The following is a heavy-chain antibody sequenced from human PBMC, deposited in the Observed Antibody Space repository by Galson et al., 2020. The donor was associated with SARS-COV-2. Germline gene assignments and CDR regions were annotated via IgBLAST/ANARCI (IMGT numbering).Heavy chain of an antibody. J-gene: IGHJ4*02. CDR2: IDWDNDI. D-gene: IGHD3-16*01. CDR3: ARCPTSSEVQSHFDY. V-gene: IGHV2-70*04. Sequence: SGPTQVKPTQILILTCNFSGFSLRTSGMRVSWIRQPPGKALEWLARIDWDNDIFYNTSLMTRLTISKDTSKNQIVLTMTNMDPVDTATYYCARCPTSSEVQSHFDYWGPGILVTVSS. CDR1: GFSLRTSGMR.